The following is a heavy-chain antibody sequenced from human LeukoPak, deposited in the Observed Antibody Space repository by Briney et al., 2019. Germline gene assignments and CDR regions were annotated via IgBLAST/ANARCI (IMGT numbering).Heavy chain of an antibody. CDR1: GFTFSSYA. V-gene: IGHV3-23*01. CDR2: ISGSGGST. CDR3: AKGIVGATKTPDY. J-gene: IGHJ4*02. D-gene: IGHD1-26*01. Sequence: GGSLRLSCAASGFTFSSYAMSWARQAPGKGLEWVSAISGSGGSTYYADSVKGRFTISRDNSKNTLYLQMNSLRAEDTAVYYCAKGIVGATKTPDYWGQGTLVTVSS.